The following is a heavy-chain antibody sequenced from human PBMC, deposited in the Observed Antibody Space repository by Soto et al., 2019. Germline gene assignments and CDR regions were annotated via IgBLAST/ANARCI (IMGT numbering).Heavy chain of an antibody. J-gene: IGHJ4*02. CDR2: IDHSGYT. CDR1: GGSFNSGGYY. CDR3: ARKQAGFLYGIDY. V-gene: IGHV4-31*03. Sequence: PSETLSITCTVSGGSFNSGGYYWSWIRQHPGKGLEWLGYIDHSGYTFYNPSLQSRIILSMDTSKNQFSLKLSSATAADTAVYFCARKQAGFLYGIDYWGQGTLVTV. D-gene: IGHD3-10*01.